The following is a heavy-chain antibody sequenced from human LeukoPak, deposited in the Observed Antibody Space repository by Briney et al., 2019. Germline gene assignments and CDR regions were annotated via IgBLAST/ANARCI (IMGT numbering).Heavy chain of an antibody. CDR1: GYSFTSYW. Sequence: GESLKISCKGSGYSFTSYWIGWVRQMPGKGLEWMGIIYPGDSDTRYSLSFQGQVTISADKSISTAYLQWSSLKASDTAMYYCARHRKYSSSSPNYYYYYMDVWGKGTTVTVSS. CDR2: IYPGDSDT. J-gene: IGHJ6*03. CDR3: ARHRKYSSSSPNYYYYYMDV. D-gene: IGHD6-6*01. V-gene: IGHV5-51*01.